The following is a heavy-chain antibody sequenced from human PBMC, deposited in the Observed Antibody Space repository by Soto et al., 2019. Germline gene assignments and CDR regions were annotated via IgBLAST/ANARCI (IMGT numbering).Heavy chain of an antibody. CDR2: IYFNDLK. Sequence: QIALRESGPSLVKPTQTLTLTCSFSGFSLSSSGVGVGWIRRPPGKALEWLGLIYFNDLKQYKPSLSGRLTVTKDTYKDQVTLTLTNVDIGDTGTYYCAYGKASSNGPTYWGLGTRVTVSS. D-gene: IGHD2-8*01. CDR1: GFSLSSSGVG. J-gene: IGHJ4*02. CDR3: AYGKASSNGPTY. V-gene: IGHV2-5*01.